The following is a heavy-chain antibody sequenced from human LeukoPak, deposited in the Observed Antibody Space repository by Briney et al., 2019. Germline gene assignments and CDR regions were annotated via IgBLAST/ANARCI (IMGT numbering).Heavy chain of an antibody. CDR2: MNPNSGNT. Sequence: ASVKVSCKASGGTFSSYAISWVRQAPGQGLEWMGWMNPNSGNTGYAQKFQGRVTITRNTSISTAYVELSSLRSEDTAVYYCAREPDFWSGYHFWGQGTLVTVSS. V-gene: IGHV1-8*03. D-gene: IGHD3-3*01. CDR1: GGTFSSYA. CDR3: AREPDFWSGYHF. J-gene: IGHJ4*02.